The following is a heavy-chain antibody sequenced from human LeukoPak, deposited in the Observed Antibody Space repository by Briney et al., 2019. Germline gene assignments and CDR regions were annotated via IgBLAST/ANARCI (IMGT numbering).Heavy chain of an antibody. Sequence: GGSLRLSCAASGFTFSSYAMSWVRQAPGKGLEWVSAISGSGGSTYYADSVKGRFTISRDNSKNILYLQMKSLRVEDTALYYSALDCCTGSRFDHWGQGTLVTVPS. D-gene: IGHD2-8*02. CDR3: ALDCCTGSRFDH. CDR1: GFTFSSYA. CDR2: ISGSGGST. J-gene: IGHJ4*02. V-gene: IGHV3-23*01.